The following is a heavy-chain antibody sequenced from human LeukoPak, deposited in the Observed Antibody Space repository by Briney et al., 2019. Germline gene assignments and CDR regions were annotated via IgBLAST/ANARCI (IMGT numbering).Heavy chain of an antibody. J-gene: IGHJ4*02. CDR2: ICYTGNT. D-gene: IGHD3-3*01. Sequence: AETLSLTFAVYGASFSVYCWSWIRHPPGKGREWSGSICYTGNTYYNTSLRSRVTVSVHTPTQQFSLRLKSVTAADTAVYYCARRGMGDFWIDYWGQGTLVTVSS. CDR1: GASFSVYC. CDR3: ARRGMGDFWIDY. V-gene: IGHV4-34*01.